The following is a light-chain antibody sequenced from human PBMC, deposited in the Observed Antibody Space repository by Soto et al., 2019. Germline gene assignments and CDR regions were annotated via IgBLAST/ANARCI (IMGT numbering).Light chain of an antibody. CDR3: QQYNDWPSNT. J-gene: IGKJ2*01. V-gene: IGKV3-15*01. CDR1: QSVSTK. CDR2: GAS. Sequence: EIEMTQSPATLPVSPGERATLSCRASQSVSTKLAWYQQKPGQAPRPLIYGASTRAPGFPPRFTGSGSGTEITLTLRSLQSEDFAVYYCQQYNDWPSNTFGQGTKLEIK.